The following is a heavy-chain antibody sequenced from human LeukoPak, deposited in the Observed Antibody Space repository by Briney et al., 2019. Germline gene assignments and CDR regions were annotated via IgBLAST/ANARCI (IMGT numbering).Heavy chain of an antibody. D-gene: IGHD3-9*01. Sequence: KPSETLSLTCTVSGGSISSSSYYWGWIRQPPGKGLEWIGSIYYSGSTYYNPSLKSRVTISVDTSKNQFSLKLSSVTAADTAVYYCARQTVLRYFDWLYNHPYYFDYWGQGTLVTVSS. J-gene: IGHJ4*02. V-gene: IGHV4-39*01. CDR2: IYYSGST. CDR1: GGSISSSSYY. CDR3: ARQTVLRYFDWLYNHPYYFDY.